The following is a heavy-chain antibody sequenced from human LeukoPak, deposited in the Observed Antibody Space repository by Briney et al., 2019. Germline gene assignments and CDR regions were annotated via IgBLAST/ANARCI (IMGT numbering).Heavy chain of an antibody. CDR1: GFIFSAYW. D-gene: IGHD3-16*01. CDR3: ARDIPRGKSYFDY. J-gene: IGHJ4*02. CDR2: IKTDGSEQ. V-gene: IGHV3-7*01. Sequence: PGGSLRHSCAASGFIFSAYWMTWVRQAPGKGLAWVANIKTDGSEQVYVDSVRGRFTISRDNAKNSLYLQMNSLRAEDTAVYFCARDIPRGKSYFDYWGQGTLVTVSS.